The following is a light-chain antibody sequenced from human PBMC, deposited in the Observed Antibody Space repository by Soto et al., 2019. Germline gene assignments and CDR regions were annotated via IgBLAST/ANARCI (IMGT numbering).Light chain of an antibody. Sequence: EIVLTQSPATLSLSPGERATLSCRASQSVSSYLAWYQQKPGQAPRLLIYDASNRATGIPARFSGSGSGTDFTLTISSLEPEDFAVYYCQQRSNGFTFGPGTKVDSK. CDR3: QQRSNGFT. CDR2: DAS. V-gene: IGKV3-11*01. CDR1: QSVSSY. J-gene: IGKJ3*01.